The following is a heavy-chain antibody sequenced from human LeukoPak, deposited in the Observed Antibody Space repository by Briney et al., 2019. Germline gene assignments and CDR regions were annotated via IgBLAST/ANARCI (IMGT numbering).Heavy chain of an antibody. J-gene: IGHJ4*02. D-gene: IGHD2-21*02. CDR1: GFTFSTYS. V-gene: IGHV3-21*01. Sequence: GGSLRLSCAASGFTFSTYSMNWVRQAPGKGLEWVSSITSSRIYIYYADSVKGRFTVSRDNAKNSLYLQMNSLRAEDTAVYYCARDGSRGNLVTAPDFWGQGTLVTVSS. CDR3: ARDGSRGNLVTAPDF. CDR2: ITSSRIYI.